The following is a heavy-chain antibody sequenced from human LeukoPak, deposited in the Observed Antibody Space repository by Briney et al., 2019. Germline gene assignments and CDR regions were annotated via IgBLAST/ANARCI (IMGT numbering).Heavy chain of an antibody. CDR3: ARGNAWDRSRDWFDP. V-gene: IGHV1-18*01. CDR1: GYTFTSYG. J-gene: IGHJ5*02. D-gene: IGHD3-16*01. Sequence: ASVKVSCKASGYTFTSYGISWVRQAPGQGLEWMGWISVYNGNTNYAQKLQGRVTMTIDTSTRTAYMELRSLRSDDTAVYYCARGNAWDRSRDWFDPWGQGTLVTVSS. CDR2: ISVYNGNT.